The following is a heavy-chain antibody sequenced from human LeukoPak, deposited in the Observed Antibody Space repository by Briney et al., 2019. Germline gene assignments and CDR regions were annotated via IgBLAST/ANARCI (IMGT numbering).Heavy chain of an antibody. D-gene: IGHD6-6*01. Sequence: GGSLRLSCEASGFTFSNYPMSWVRQAPGRGLEWVSVISESGDVTHYADAMKGRFTISRDNAKTTLNLQMNSLRAEDTAIYYCARDSSHYLGSSDCWGQGTLVTVSS. V-gene: IGHV3-23*01. J-gene: IGHJ4*02. CDR2: ISESGDVT. CDR3: ARDSSHYLGSSDC. CDR1: GFTFSNYP.